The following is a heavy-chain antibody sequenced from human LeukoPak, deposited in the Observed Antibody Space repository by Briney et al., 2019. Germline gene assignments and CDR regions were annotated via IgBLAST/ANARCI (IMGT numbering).Heavy chain of an antibody. V-gene: IGHV3-7*01. Sequence: PGGSLRLSCAASGFTFSNYWMSWVRQAPGKGLEWVANIDPDGSETQYVGSVKGRFTTSRDNAKNSLYLQMNSLRAEDTAIYYCARIWYFGDNNLRYFDYWGQGTLVTVSS. CDR3: ARIWYFGDNNLRYFDY. CDR2: IDPDGSET. D-gene: IGHD3-10*01. CDR1: GFTFSNYW. J-gene: IGHJ4*02.